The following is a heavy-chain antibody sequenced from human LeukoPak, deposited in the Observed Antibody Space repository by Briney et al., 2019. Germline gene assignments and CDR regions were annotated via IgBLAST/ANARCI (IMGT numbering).Heavy chain of an antibody. CDR3: ARDPGRTKTWYFDL. CDR2: IYHSVDT. D-gene: IGHD1-14*01. Sequence: PSETLSLTCSVSGYSISSDDYWGWIRQPPGKGLEWIGSIYHSVDTYYNPSLKSRLTISVDTSKNHFSLKLTSVTAADTAVYYCARDPGRTKTWYFDLWGRGTLVTVSS. V-gene: IGHV4-38-2*02. CDR1: GYSISSDDY. J-gene: IGHJ2*01.